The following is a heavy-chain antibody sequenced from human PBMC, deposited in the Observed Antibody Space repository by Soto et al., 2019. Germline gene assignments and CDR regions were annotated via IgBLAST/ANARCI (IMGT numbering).Heavy chain of an antibody. CDR3: ARLEGLATISYYFDF. CDR1: DDSINSDKYY. J-gene: IGHJ4*02. CDR2: IYYRGNA. D-gene: IGHD3-9*01. V-gene: IGHV4-39*01. Sequence: QLQLQESGPGLVKPSETLSLTCSVSDDSINSDKYYWGWIRQPPGKGLEWIGSIYYRGNAYYNPSLQTRVTISLDQSKSQFSLKLNSVTAADSAVYFSARLEGLATISYYFDFWGPGALVTVSS.